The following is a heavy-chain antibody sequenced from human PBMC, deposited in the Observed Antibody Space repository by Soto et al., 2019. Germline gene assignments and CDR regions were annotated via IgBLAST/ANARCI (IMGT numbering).Heavy chain of an antibody. CDR1: GGSISSSSYY. J-gene: IGHJ6*03. V-gene: IGHV4-39*01. CDR2: IYYSGST. D-gene: IGHD2-2*02. CDR3: ARLSCSSTSCYRGAGYYYYYMDV. Sequence: SETLSLTCTVSGGSISSSSYYWGWIRQPPGKGLEWIGSIYYSGSTYYNPSLKSRVTISVDTSKNQFSLKLSSVTAADTAVYYCARLSCSSTSCYRGAGYYYYYMDVWGKGTTVTVSS.